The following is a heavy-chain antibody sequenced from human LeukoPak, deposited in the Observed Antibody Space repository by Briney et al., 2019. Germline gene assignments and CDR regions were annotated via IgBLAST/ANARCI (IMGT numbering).Heavy chain of an antibody. CDR1: GYTFTVYY. D-gene: IGHD6-6*01. V-gene: IGHV1-2*02. J-gene: IGHJ5*02. CDR3: AREVQQLVNNWFDP. Sequence: GASVKVSFKASGYTFTVYYMHWVRQAPGQGREWMGWINPNSGGTNYAQKFQGRVTMTRDTSISTAYMELSRLRSDDTAVYYCAREVQQLVNNWFDPWGQGTLVTVSS. CDR2: INPNSGGT.